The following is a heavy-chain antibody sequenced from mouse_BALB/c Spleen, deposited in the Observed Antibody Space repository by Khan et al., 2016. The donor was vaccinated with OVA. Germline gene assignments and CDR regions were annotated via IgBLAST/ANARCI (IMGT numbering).Heavy chain of an antibody. Sequence: EVQLQQSGPEVVKPGATVKISCTTSGNTFTEYTLHWVKQSHGKSLEWIGVINPKNGVTSYNQKFKGKATLTVDKSSSTAYMEFRSLTSEDSAVDYCARDAGRYWGQGTSVTVSS. CDR1: GNTFTEYT. D-gene: IGHD3-3*01. V-gene: IGHV1-26*01. J-gene: IGHJ4*01. CDR2: INPKNGVT. CDR3: ARDAGRY.